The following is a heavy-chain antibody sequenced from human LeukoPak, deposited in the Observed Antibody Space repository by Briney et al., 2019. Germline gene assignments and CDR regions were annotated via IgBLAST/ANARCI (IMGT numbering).Heavy chain of an antibody. CDR3: AREYVAVAGNWFDP. CDR2: IYYSGST. D-gene: IGHD6-19*01. CDR1: GGTISSYY. J-gene: IGHJ5*02. Sequence: SETLSLTCTVSGGTISSYYWSWIRQPPGKGLEWIGYIYYSGSTNYNPSLKSRVTISVDTSKNQLSLKLSSVTAVDTAVYYCAREYVAVAGNWFDPWGRGTLVTVSS. V-gene: IGHV4-59*01.